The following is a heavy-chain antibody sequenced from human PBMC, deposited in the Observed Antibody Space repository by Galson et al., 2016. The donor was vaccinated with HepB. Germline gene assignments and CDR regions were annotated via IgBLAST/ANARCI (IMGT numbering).Heavy chain of an antibody. CDR2: INNGAATT. Sequence: SLRLSCAASGFSFSSYAMNWVRQAPGKGLEWVSGINNGAATTGYAASVKGRFTISRDNSKNTLYLQMNSLRTEDTAVYYCARDDYSGGRGSPDYWGQGTLVTVSS. CDR1: GFSFSSYA. D-gene: IGHD4/OR15-4a*01. J-gene: IGHJ4*02. V-gene: IGHV3-23*01. CDR3: ARDDYSGGRGSPDY.